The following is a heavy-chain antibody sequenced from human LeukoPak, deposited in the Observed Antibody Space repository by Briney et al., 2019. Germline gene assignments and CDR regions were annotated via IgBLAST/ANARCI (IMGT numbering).Heavy chain of an antibody. J-gene: IGHJ4*02. V-gene: IGHV4-39*01. D-gene: IGHD6-13*01. CDR1: GGSISSYY. Sequence: SETLSLTCTVSGGSISSYYWGWIRQPPGKGLEWIGSIYYSGSTYYNPSLKSRVTISVDTSKNQFSLKLSSVTAADTAVYYCASLYSSSWYRGDYWGQGTLVTVSS. CDR3: ASLYSSSWYRGDY. CDR2: IYYSGST.